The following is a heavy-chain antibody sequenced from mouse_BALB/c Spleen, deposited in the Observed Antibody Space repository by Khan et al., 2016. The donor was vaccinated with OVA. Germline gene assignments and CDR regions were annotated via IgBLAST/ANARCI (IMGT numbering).Heavy chain of an antibody. V-gene: IGHV14-3*02. D-gene: IGHD2-5*01. Sequence: EVQLQQSGAELVKPGASVKLSCTASGFNIKDNYMHWVKQRPEQGLEWIGRIDPANGNIKYDPKLQDMATITADTSSNIAYLQLSSLTSEDTAVYVCATLYSNTFAYWGHGTLVTVSA. J-gene: IGHJ3*01. CDR1: GFNIKDNY. CDR3: ATLYSNTFAY. CDR2: IDPANGNI.